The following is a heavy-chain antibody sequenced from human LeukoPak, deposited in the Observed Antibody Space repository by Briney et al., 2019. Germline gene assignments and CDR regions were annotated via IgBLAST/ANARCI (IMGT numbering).Heavy chain of an antibody. CDR3: ASGTTVTPYYSYYGMDV. D-gene: IGHD4-17*01. V-gene: IGHV3-53*01. CDR1: GFTVSSNY. CDR2: IYSGGST. Sequence: GGSLRLSCAASGFTVSSNYMRWVRQAPGKGLEWVSVIYSGGSTYYADSVKGRFTISRVNSKNTLYLQMNSLRAEDTAVYYCASGTTVTPYYSYYGMDVWGQGTTVTVSS. J-gene: IGHJ6*02.